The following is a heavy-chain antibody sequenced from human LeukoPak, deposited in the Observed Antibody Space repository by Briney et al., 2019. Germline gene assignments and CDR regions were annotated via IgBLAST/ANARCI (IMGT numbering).Heavy chain of an antibody. CDR3: AKAGITIFGVVILYFDY. J-gene: IGHJ4*02. V-gene: IGHV3-23*01. D-gene: IGHD3-3*01. CDR1: GFTFSNAW. CDR2: ISGSGGST. Sequence: GGSLRLSCAASGFTFSNAWMSWVRQAPGKGLEWVSAISGSGGSTYYADSVKGRFTISRDNSKNTLYLQMNSLRAEDTAVYYCAKAGITIFGVVILYFDYWGQGTLVTVSS.